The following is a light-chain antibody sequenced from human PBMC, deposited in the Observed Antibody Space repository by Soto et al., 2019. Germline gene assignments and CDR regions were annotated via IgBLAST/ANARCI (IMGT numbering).Light chain of an antibody. J-gene: IGLJ7*01. CDR2: DDN. Sequence: SYELTQTPSVSVAPGQTATIACGGNNIGTKRVHWYQQKPGQAPVLVVYDDNGRPSGIPERLSGSNSGNRATLTISRVEAGDEADYYCQVWDNGRDHVVFGGGTQLTVL. CDR3: QVWDNGRDHVV. CDR1: NIGTKR. V-gene: IGLV3-21*02.